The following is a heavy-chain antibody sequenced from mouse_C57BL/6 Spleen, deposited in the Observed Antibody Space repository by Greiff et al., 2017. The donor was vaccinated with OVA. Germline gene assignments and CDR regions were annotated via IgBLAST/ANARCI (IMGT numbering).Heavy chain of an antibody. D-gene: IGHD3-3*01. V-gene: IGHV1-66*01. CDR1: GYSFTSYY. CDR3: ARWGGQGEGYYFDY. Sequence: QVQLKQSGPELVKPGASVKISCKASGYSFTSYYIHWVKQRPGQGLEWIGWIYPGSGNTKYNEKFKGKATLTADTSSSTAYMQLSSLTSEDSAVYYCARWGGQGEGYYFDYWGQGTTLTVSS. J-gene: IGHJ2*01. CDR2: IYPGSGNT.